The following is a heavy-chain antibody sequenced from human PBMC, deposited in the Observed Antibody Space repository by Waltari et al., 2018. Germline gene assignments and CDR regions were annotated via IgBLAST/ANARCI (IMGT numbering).Heavy chain of an antibody. D-gene: IGHD2-2*01. CDR1: VYNSTGHS. CDR3: AKDRATPEIVVAGGMDV. J-gene: IGHJ6*02. CDR2: INSNSGGT. V-gene: IGHV1-2*02. Sequence: VQLVRSGGGVPKPGASVQVSCMASVYNSTGHSMPGVRPAPGQGLEWMGWINSNSGGTNYAPNFQGTVTMRRDTSINKAYMELSRLRYDDRAVDYGAKDRATPEIVVAGGMDVWGQGTTVTVSS.